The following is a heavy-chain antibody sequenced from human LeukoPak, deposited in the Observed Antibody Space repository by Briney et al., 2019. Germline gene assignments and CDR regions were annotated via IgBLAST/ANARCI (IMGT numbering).Heavy chain of an antibody. Sequence: GGSLRLSCAASGITVSSNYMSWVRQAPGKGLEWVSIIYSGGDTYYADSVKGRFTISRDNSKNTLYLQMNSLRAEDTAVYYCARGGPGGSDAFDIWGQGTMVTVSS. CDR1: GITVSSNY. CDR2: IYSGGDT. D-gene: IGHD3-10*01. J-gene: IGHJ3*02. V-gene: IGHV3-66*01. CDR3: ARGGPGGSDAFDI.